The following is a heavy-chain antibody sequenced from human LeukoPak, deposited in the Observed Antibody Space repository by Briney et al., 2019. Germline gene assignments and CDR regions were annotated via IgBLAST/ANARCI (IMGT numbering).Heavy chain of an antibody. CDR1: GGSFSGYY. V-gene: IGHV4-34*01. J-gene: IGHJ5*02. CDR3: ARQKQQLEYNWFDP. Sequence: SETLSLTCAVYGGSFSGYYWSWIRQPPGKGLEWIGEINHSGSTNHNPSLKSRVTISVDTSKNQFSLKLSSVTAADTAVYYCARQKQQLEYNWFDPWGQGTLVTVSS. D-gene: IGHD6-13*01. CDR2: INHSGST.